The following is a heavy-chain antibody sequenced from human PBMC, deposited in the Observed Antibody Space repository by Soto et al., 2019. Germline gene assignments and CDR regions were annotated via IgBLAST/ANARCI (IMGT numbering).Heavy chain of an antibody. Sequence: ASVKVSCKASGYTFTSYAMHWVRQDTGQRLEWMGWINAGNGNTKYSQKFRGRVTITRDTSASTAYMELSSLRSEDTAVYYCARFRNYGDYVWFDPWGQGTLVTVSS. V-gene: IGHV1-3*01. CDR1: GYTFTSYA. CDR3: ARFRNYGDYVWFDP. CDR2: INAGNGNT. D-gene: IGHD4-17*01. J-gene: IGHJ5*02.